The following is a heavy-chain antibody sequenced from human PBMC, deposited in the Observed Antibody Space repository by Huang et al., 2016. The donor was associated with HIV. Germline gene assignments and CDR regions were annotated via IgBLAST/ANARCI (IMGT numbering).Heavy chain of an antibody. CDR3: ARDTNWGFDY. V-gene: IGHV3-48*01. J-gene: IGHJ4*02. Sequence: EVQLVESGGGLVQPGGSLRLSCAASGFTFNSYSMNWVRQPPGKGLEWVSYISGRRRTISYADSVKGRFTISRDNAKNSLYLQMNSLRAEDTAIYYCARDTNWGFDYWGQGILVTVSS. CDR1: GFTFNSYS. D-gene: IGHD7-27*01. CDR2: ISGRRRTI.